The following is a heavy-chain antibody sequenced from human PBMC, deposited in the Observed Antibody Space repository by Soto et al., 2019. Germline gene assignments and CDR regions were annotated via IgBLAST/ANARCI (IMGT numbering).Heavy chain of an antibody. CDR3: AYLPCSGGSCYWFSYSGMDV. CDR2: IYWDDDK. Sequence: QITLKESGPTLVKPTQTLTLTCTFSGFSLSTSGVGVAWIRQPPGKALERLALIYWDDDKRYRTSLETTLTVTKDTSKNQVVLSMTNMDSVDTATYYCAYLPCSGGSCYWFSYSGMDVWGQGTTVTVSS. J-gene: IGHJ6*02. V-gene: IGHV2-5*02. D-gene: IGHD2-15*01. CDR1: GFSLSTSGVG.